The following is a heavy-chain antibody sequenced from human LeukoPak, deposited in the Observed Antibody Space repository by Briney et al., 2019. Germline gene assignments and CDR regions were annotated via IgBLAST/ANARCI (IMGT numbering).Heavy chain of an antibody. CDR1: GFTFSSYA. CDR2: ISGSGGST. V-gene: IGHV3-23*01. J-gene: IGHJ4*02. Sequence: PGGSLRLSCAASGFTFSSYAMSWVRQAPGKGLEWVSAISGSGGSTYYADSVKGRFIISRDNSKNTLYLQMNSLRAEDTAVYYCAKSTSGSYAASFDYWGQGTLVTVSS. D-gene: IGHD1-26*01. CDR3: AKSTSGSYAASFDY.